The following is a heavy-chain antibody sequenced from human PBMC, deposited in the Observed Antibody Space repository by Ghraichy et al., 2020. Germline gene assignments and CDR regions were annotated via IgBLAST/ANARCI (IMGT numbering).Heavy chain of an antibody. CDR3: AKQKEVTWYKTTDFGYFDL. J-gene: IGHJ5*02. V-gene: IGHV3-23*01. Sequence: GGSLRLSCVGSGFSFRSYAMSWVRHVPEKGLEWVSRISGSGTSTSYGDFVKGRFTISRDNSQNRLYLQLTSLRVEDTAVYFCAKQKEVTWYKTTDFGYFDLWGQGSRVIVSS. D-gene: IGHD1-1*01. CDR2: ISGSGTST. CDR1: GFSFRSYA.